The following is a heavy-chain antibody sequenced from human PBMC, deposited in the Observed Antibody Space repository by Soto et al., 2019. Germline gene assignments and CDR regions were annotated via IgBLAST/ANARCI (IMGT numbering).Heavy chain of an antibody. J-gene: IGHJ4*02. V-gene: IGHV4-31*03. D-gene: IGHD1-26*01. Sequence: PSETLSLTCSVSGGSISSGGYFCSWIRQHPGQGLEWIGSIYYSGRTYYNASLQSRLSMSVDTSKNHFSLKLTSVTAADTAVYFCARLAKEENPKVGSWYFFDYWGQGVMVTSPQ. CDR2: IYYSGRT. CDR1: GGSISSGGYF. CDR3: ARLAKEENPKVGSWYFFDY.